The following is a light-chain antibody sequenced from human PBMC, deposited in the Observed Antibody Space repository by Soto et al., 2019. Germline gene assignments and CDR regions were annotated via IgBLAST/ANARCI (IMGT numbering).Light chain of an antibody. CDR2: AAS. Sequence: DIQMTQSPSSLTASVGDRVTITCRASPSISSSLNWYQQKPGKAPKILIYAASSIQSGVPPRFSGSGSGTDFTLTISSLQPEDFATKYCQRSYTSPRTFGQGTKVEIK. CDR3: QRSYTSPRT. V-gene: IGKV1-39*01. J-gene: IGKJ1*01. CDR1: PSISSS.